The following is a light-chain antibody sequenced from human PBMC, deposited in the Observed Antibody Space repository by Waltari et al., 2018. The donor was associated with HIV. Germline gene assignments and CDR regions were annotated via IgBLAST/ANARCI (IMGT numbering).Light chain of an antibody. V-gene: IGLV1-47*01. CDR1: TSNIGSNY. CDR3: VTWDDSLRGVV. J-gene: IGLJ2*01. CDR2: RND. Sequence: SVVTQQPSASGTPGQRVTISCSGNTSNIGSNYVFWYQHLPGTAPKLLIHRNDQRPSGFPDRFSGSTSGTSASLAISGLRSEDEADYYCVTWDDSLRGVVVGGGTKVAVL.